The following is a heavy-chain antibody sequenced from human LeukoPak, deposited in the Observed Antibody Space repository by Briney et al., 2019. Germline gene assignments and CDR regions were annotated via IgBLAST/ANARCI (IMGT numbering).Heavy chain of an antibody. V-gene: IGHV4-38-2*02. CDR1: GYSISSGYY. Sequence: SETLSLTCTVSGYSISSGYYWGWIRQPPGKGLEWIGSIYHSGITYYNPSLKSRVTISVDTSKNHFSLKLSSVTAADTAVYYCARDTEYYYMDVWGKGTTVTVSS. D-gene: IGHD1-14*01. CDR3: ARDTEYYYMDV. J-gene: IGHJ6*03. CDR2: IYHSGIT.